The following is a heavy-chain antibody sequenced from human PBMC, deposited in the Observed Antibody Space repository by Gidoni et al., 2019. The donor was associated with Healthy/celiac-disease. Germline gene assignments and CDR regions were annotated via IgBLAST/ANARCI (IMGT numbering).Heavy chain of an antibody. V-gene: IGHV3-43*02. CDR3: AKDTGLATGYGDYLAYYYGMDV. Sequence: EVQLVESGGGVVQPGGSLRLSCAASGFPFDDYAMHWVRQAPGTGLEWVSLISGDGGSTYYADSVKGRFTISRDNSKNSLYLQMNSLRTEDTALYYCAKDTGLATGYGDYLAYYYGMDVWGQGTTVTVSS. D-gene: IGHD4-17*01. J-gene: IGHJ6*02. CDR1: GFPFDDYA. CDR2: ISGDGGST.